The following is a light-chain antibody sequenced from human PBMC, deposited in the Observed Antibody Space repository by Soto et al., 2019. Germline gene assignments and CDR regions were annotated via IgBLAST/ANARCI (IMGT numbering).Light chain of an antibody. Sequence: QSVLTQPASVSGSPGQSITISCTGTSSVIGGYNYVSWYQQHPGKAPKLMIYDVSDRPSGVSNRFSGSKSGNTASLTISGLQAEDEADYYCASYASSNTVLFGGGTKLTVL. J-gene: IGLJ2*01. V-gene: IGLV2-14*03. CDR1: SSVIGGYNY. CDR2: DVS. CDR3: ASYASSNTVL.